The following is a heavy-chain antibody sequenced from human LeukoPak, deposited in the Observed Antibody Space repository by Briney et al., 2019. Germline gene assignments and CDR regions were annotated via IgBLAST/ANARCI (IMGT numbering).Heavy chain of an antibody. D-gene: IGHD6-13*01. V-gene: IGHV3-30*02. CDR2: IRYDGSNK. Sequence: GSLRLPCAASGFTFSSYGMHWVRQAPGKGLEWVAFIRYDGSNKYYADSVKGRFTISRDNSKNTLYLQMNSLRAEDTAVYYCAASSSWYPRNWFDPWGQGTLVTVSS. CDR1: GFTFSSYG. CDR3: AASSSWYPRNWFDP. J-gene: IGHJ5*02.